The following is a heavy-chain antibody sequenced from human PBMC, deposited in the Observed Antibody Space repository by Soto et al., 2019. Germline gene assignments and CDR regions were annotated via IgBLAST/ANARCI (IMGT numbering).Heavy chain of an antibody. J-gene: IGHJ2*01. CDR2: INTDGSDT. CDR1: GFTFSGDW. CDR3: AKEPVGPDWYFDL. Sequence: PGGSLRLSCAASGFTFSGDWMHWVRQAPGKGLMWVSRINTDGSDTSYADSVKGRFTISRDNAKNTLYLQMNSLRAEDTAVYNCAKEPVGPDWYFDLWGRGTLVTVSS. V-gene: IGHV3-74*01.